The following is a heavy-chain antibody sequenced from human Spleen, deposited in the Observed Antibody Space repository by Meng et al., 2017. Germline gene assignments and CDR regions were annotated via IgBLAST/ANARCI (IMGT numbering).Heavy chain of an antibody. V-gene: IGHV3-30*04. J-gene: IGHJ4*02. Sequence: GESLKISCAASTFTFSSYALHWVRQGPGKGLEWVAVISYDGSNKYYADSVKGRFTISRDNSKNTLYLQINSLSAEDTAVYYCAKDRYCSGGSCFSTPLRDYWGQGTLVTVSS. D-gene: IGHD2-15*01. CDR2: ISYDGSNK. CDR1: TFTFSSYA. CDR3: AKDRYCSGGSCFSTPLRDY.